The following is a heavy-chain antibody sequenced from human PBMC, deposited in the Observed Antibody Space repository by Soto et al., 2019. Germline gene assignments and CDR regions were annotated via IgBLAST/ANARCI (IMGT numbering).Heavy chain of an antibody. J-gene: IGHJ6*02. CDR2: IIPIFGTA. CDR3: ARGTGGNSVFYYYGMDV. Sequence: SVKVSFKASGGAFISYAISWVRQAPGQGLEWMGGIIPIFGTANYAQNFQGRVTITADKSTSTAYMELSSLRSEDTAVYYCARGTGGNSVFYYYGMDVWGQGTTVTVSS. D-gene: IGHD2-21*02. V-gene: IGHV1-69*06. CDR1: GGAFISYA.